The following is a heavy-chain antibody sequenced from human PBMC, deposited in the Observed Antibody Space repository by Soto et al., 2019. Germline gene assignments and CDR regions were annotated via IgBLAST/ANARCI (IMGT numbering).Heavy chain of an antibody. Sequence: GGSLRLSCAASGFSFSYYDMHWVRQVPGKGLEWVALLSSDSNNKYYVDSAKGRFTISRDNAKNSLYLQMNSLRAEDTALYYCAKGGHIVLMVYATHWGQGTLVTGLL. CDR3: AKGGHIVLMVYATH. CDR1: GFSFSYYD. V-gene: IGHV3-30-3*01. J-gene: IGHJ4*02. D-gene: IGHD2-8*01. CDR2: LSSDSNNK.